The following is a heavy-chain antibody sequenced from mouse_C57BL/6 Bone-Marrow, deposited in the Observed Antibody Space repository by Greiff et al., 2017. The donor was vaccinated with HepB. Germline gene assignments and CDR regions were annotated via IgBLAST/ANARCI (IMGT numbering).Heavy chain of an antibody. CDR3: ARHSYGSSYLD. D-gene: IGHD1-1*01. CDR2: ISSGGSYT. J-gene: IGHJ3*01. V-gene: IGHV5-6*01. CDR1: GFTFSSYG. Sequence: EVQLVESGGDLVKPGGSLKLSCAASGFTFSSYGMSWVRQTPDKRLEWVATISSGGSYTYYPDSVKGRFTISRDNAKNTLYLQMSSLKSEDTAMYYCARHSYGSSYLDWGQGTLVTVSA.